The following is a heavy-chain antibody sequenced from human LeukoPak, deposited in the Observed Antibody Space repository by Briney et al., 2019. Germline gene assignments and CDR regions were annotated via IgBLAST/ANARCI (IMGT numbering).Heavy chain of an antibody. Sequence: GGSVRLSCAASGFSFSNAWMNWVRQAPGKGLEWVAVISYDGSNKYYADSVKGRFTISRDNSNNTLYLQMKSLRAEDTAIYFCAKPSWTITEGDYWGQGTLVTVSS. CDR1: GFSFSNAW. D-gene: IGHD1-1*01. J-gene: IGHJ4*02. CDR2: ISYDGSNK. V-gene: IGHV3-30*18. CDR3: AKPSWTITEGDY.